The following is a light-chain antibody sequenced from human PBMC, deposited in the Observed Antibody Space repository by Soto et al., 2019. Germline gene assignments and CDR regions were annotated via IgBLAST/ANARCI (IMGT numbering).Light chain of an antibody. J-gene: IGKJ1*01. Sequence: EIVLTLCSGALSLSPGERATLSCRAIQSLRSGDLAWYQQIPGQAPRLLIYGASSRATGIPDRFSGSGSGTDFNLTISRLEPEDFAVYYCHQYGTSPRTFGQGTKVDIK. CDR2: GAS. CDR1: QSLRSGD. V-gene: IGKV3-20*01. CDR3: HQYGTSPRT.